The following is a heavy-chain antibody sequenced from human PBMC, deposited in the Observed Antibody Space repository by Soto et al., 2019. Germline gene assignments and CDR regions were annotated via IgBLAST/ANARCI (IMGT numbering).Heavy chain of an antibody. V-gene: IGHV5-51*01. CDR2: IYPGDSDT. Sequence: PGESLKISCKGSGYSFTSYFIGWVRQMPGKGLEWMGIIYPGDSDTRYSPSFQGQVTISADKSISTAYLQWSSLKASDTAMYYCARSHSSSWYPTGKREYFQHWGQGTLVTVSS. CDR3: ARSHSSSWYPTGKREYFQH. CDR1: GYSFTSYF. D-gene: IGHD6-13*01. J-gene: IGHJ1*01.